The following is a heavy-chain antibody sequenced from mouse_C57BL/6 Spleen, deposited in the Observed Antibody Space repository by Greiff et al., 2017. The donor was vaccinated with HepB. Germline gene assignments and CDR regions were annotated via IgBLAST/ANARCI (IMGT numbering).Heavy chain of an antibody. Sequence: EVKLMESGPELVKPGASVKISCKASGYSFTDYNMNWVKQSNGKSLEWIGVINPNYGTTSYNQKFKGKATLTVDQSSSTAYMQLNSLTSEDSAVYYCARRNYYGSSWYFDVWGTGTTVTVSS. CDR3: ARRNYYGSSWYFDV. D-gene: IGHD1-1*01. CDR1: GYSFTDYN. J-gene: IGHJ1*03. CDR2: INPNYGTT. V-gene: IGHV1-39*01.